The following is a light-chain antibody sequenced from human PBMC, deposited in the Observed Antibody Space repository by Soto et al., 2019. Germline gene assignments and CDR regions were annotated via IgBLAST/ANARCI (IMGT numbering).Light chain of an antibody. CDR2: KAS. Sequence: DIHMTQSPSTLSASVGDRVTITCRASQSISSWLAWYQQKPGKAPKLLIYKASSLESGDPTRFSGSGSGTEFTLTISSLQPDDFAPYYCQQYNSYSLVAFGPGTKVDIK. CDR1: QSISSW. V-gene: IGKV1-5*03. CDR3: QQYNSYSLVA. J-gene: IGKJ3*01.